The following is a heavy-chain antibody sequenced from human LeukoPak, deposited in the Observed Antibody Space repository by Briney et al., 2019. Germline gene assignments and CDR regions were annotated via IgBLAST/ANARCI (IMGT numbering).Heavy chain of an antibody. Sequence: GGSLTLSCAASGFTFSSYGMSWVRQPPGKGLEWVSAISGSGGSTYYADSVKGRFTISRDNSKNTLYLQMNSLRAEDTAVYYCAKDGGDIVVVPALDNDYWGQGTLVTVSS. J-gene: IGHJ4*02. D-gene: IGHD2-2*01. V-gene: IGHV3-23*01. CDR2: ISGSGGST. CDR1: GFTFSSYG. CDR3: AKDGGDIVVVPALDNDY.